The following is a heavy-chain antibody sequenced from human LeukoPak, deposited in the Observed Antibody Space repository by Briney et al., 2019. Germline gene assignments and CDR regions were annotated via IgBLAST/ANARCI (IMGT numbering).Heavy chain of an antibody. Sequence: GGSLRLSCSASGFTFSSYAMHWVRQAPGEGLEWVAVISYDGSNKYYADSVKGRFTISRDNSKNTLYLQMNSLRAEDTAVYYCARDGETTGYYYYGMDVWGQGTTVTVSS. J-gene: IGHJ6*02. V-gene: IGHV3-30*04. CDR3: ARDGETTGYYYYGMDV. D-gene: IGHD1-14*01. CDR2: ISYDGSNK. CDR1: GFTFSSYA.